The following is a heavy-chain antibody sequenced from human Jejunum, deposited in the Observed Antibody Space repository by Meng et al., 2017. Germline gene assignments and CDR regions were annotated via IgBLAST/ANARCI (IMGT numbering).Heavy chain of an antibody. CDR3: ARHTGNLGLDY. J-gene: IGHJ4*02. D-gene: IGHD4-23*01. Sequence: QVQLVQSWSEVKKPGASVKVSCKASGYTFSSQPLNWVRQAPGQGLEWIGWINTNTGNANYGPDFTGRFVFSLDTSVSTAYLQISSLSAEDTAVYYCARHTGNLGLDYWGQGTLVTVSS. CDR2: INTNTGNA. CDR1: GYTFSSQP. V-gene: IGHV7-4-1*02.